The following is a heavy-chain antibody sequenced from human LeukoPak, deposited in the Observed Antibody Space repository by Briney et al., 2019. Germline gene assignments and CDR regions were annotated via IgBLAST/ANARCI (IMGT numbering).Heavy chain of an antibody. CDR1: GYTFTSYG. Sequence: ASVKVSCKASGYTFTSYGISWVRQAPGQGLEWMGWISAYNGNTNYAQKLQGRVTMTTDTSTSTAYMELRSLRSDDTAVYYCARVNDGGETMITFGGVIVIRALGRQAYFDYWGQGTLVTVSS. CDR3: ARVNDGGETMITFGGVIVIRALGRQAYFDY. V-gene: IGHV1-18*01. CDR2: ISAYNGNT. J-gene: IGHJ4*02. D-gene: IGHD3-16*02.